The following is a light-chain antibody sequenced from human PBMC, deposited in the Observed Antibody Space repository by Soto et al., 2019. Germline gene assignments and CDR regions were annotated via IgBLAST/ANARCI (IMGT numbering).Light chain of an antibody. Sequence: DIQMTQSPSSLSASVGARVTITCRASQSISSWLAWYQQKPEKAPKVLIYEASSLKSGVPSRFSGSGSGSEFTLTISSLQPDDSATYYYQQYNSYSGMYTFGQGTKLEIK. CDR3: QQYNSYSGMYT. V-gene: IGKV1-5*03. CDR1: QSISSW. J-gene: IGKJ2*01. CDR2: EAS.